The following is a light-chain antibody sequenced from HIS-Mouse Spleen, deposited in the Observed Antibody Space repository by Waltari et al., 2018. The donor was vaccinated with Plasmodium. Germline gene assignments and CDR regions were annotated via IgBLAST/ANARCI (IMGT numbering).Light chain of an antibody. CDR1: SSNIGSNY. Sequence: VTISCSGSSSNIGSNYVYWYQQLPGTAPKLLIYRNNQRPSGVPDRFSGSKSGTSASLAISGLRSEDEADYYCAAWDDSLSGWVFGGGTKLTVL. CDR2: RNN. J-gene: IGLJ3*02. CDR3: AAWDDSLSGWV. V-gene: IGLV1-47*01.